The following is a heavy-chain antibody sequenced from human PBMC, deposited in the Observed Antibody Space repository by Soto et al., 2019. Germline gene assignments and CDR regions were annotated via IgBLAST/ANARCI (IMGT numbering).Heavy chain of an antibody. V-gene: IGHV4-59*01. CDR1: GGYISSYY. CDR2: IYYSGST. Sequence: SETLSLTCTVSGGYISSYYWSWIRQPPGKGLEWIGYIYYSGSTNYNPSLKSRVAISVDTSKNQFSLKLSSVTAADTAVYYCARSTDSSGWRFDYWGQGTQVTVS. J-gene: IGHJ4*02. CDR3: ARSTDSSGWRFDY. D-gene: IGHD6-19*01.